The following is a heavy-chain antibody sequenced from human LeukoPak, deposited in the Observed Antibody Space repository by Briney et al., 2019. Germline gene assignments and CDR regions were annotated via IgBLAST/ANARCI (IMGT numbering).Heavy chain of an antibody. CDR3: GRIAINANNGMDV. CDR2: XXNKASSYTT. CDR1: GFKFSDHY. Sequence: GGSLRLSCAASGFKFSDHYXDWVRQAXXXXXXXXXXXXNKASSYTTEYAASVEGRFTISRDVSESSLYLQMNSLRTEDTAVYYCGRIAINANNGMDVWGQGTTVTVSS. J-gene: IGHJ6*02. D-gene: IGHD1/OR15-1a*01. V-gene: IGHV3-72*01.